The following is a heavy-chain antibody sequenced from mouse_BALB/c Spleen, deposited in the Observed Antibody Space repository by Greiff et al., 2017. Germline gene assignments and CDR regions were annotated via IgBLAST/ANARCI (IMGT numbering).Heavy chain of an antibody. CDR1: GYTFTSYW. J-gene: IGHJ2*01. Sequence: VQLQQPGAELVKPGASVKLSCKASGYTFTSYWMHWVKQRPGQGLEWIGEINPSNGRTNYNEKFKSKATLTVDKSSSTAYMQLSSLTSEDSAVYYCARTPSYYRYAGPFDDWGQGTTLTVSS. CDR2: INPSNGRT. D-gene: IGHD2-14*01. V-gene: IGHV1S81*02. CDR3: ARTPSYYRYAGPFDD.